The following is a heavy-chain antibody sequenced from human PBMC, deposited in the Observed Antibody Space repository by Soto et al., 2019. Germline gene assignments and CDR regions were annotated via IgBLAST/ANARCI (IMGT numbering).Heavy chain of an antibody. D-gene: IGHD6-19*01. V-gene: IGHV1-2*04. J-gene: IGHJ3*02. Sequence: ASVKVSCKASGYTFTGYYMHWVRQAPGQGLEWMGWINPNSGGTNYAQKFQGWVTMTRDTSISTAYMELSRLRSDDTAVYYCARSRKGGWYGNAFDIWGQGTMVTVSS. CDR2: INPNSGGT. CDR1: GYTFTGYY. CDR3: ARSRKGGWYGNAFDI.